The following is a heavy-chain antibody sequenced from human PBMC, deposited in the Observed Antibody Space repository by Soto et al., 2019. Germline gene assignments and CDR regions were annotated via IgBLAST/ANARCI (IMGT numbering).Heavy chain of an antibody. V-gene: IGHV3-23*01. CDR2: IIGVDSST. J-gene: IGHJ3*02. CDR3: AKPTYSGYDSDSFDI. Sequence: GGSLSLSCAASGFTFSTYTMNWVRQAPGKGLEWVSGIIGVDSSTYYADSAKGRFTISRDNSKNMLYLQMNSLRAEDTAIYYCAKPTYSGYDSDSFDIWGQGTMVTVSS. D-gene: IGHD5-12*01. CDR1: GFTFSTYT.